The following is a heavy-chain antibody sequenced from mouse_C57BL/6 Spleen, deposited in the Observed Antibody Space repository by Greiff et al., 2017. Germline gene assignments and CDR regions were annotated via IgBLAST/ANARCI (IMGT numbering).Heavy chain of an antibody. CDR2: ISNLAYSI. J-gene: IGHJ1*03. CDR3: ARRYSNYEYFDV. CDR1: GFTFSDYG. V-gene: IGHV5-15*01. Sequence: EVKLMESGGGLVQPGGSLKLSCAASGFTFSDYGMAWVRQAPRKGPEWVAFISNLAYSIYYADTVTGRFTISRENAKNTLYLEMSSLRSEDTAMYYCARRYSNYEYFDVWGTGTTVTVSS. D-gene: IGHD2-5*01.